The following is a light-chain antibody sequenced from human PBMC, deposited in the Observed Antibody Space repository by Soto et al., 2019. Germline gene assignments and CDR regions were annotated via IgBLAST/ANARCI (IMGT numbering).Light chain of an antibody. J-gene: IGKJ1*01. CDR1: QTISSW. CDR2: DAS. V-gene: IGKV1-5*01. CDR3: QQYSSYPWT. Sequence: DIQMTQSPSTLSASVGERVTITCRPSQTISSWLAWYQQKPGRAPNLLIYDASSLESGVPSRFSGSGSGTEFTLTISSLQPDDFATYYCQQYSSYPWTFGQGNKVEI.